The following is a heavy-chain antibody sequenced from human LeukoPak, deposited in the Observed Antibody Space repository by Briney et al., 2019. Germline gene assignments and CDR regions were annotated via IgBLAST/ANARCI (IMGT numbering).Heavy chain of an antibody. CDR3: ARQGYANFSSRPFDY. J-gene: IGHJ4*02. CDR1: GGSIRNSGYY. D-gene: IGHD4/OR15-4a*01. V-gene: IGHV4-39*01. CDR2: IYYSGNT. Sequence: SETLSLTCTVSGGSIRNSGYYWGWIRQPPGKGLEWIGSIYYSGNTYYNPSLKSRVTISVDTSKNQFSLKLRSVTAADTAVYYCARQGYANFSSRPFDYWGQGTLVTVSS.